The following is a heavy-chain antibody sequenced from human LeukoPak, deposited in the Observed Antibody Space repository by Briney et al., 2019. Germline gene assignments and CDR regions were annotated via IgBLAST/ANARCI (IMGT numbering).Heavy chain of an antibody. CDR3: ARRMGATHFDY. J-gene: IGHJ4*02. CDR1: VYTFTSYG. CDR2: ISTYSCNT. D-gene: IGHD1-26*01. V-gene: IGHV1-18*01. Sequence: GASVKVSCKASVYTFTSYGISWVRQAPGQGLAWMGWISTYSCNTNYAQNLQGRVTMTTDTSTSTAYMELRSLRSDDTAVYYCARRMGATHFDYWGQGTLVTVSS.